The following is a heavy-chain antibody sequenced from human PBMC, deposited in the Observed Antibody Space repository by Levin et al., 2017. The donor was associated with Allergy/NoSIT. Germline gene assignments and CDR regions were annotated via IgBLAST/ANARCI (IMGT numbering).Heavy chain of an antibody. CDR1: GFTFSSYS. D-gene: IGHD6-19*01. V-gene: IGHV3-21*01. J-gene: IGHJ4*02. CDR2: ISSSSSYI. Sequence: GGSLRLSCAASGFTFSSYSMNWVRQAPGKGLEWVSSISSSSSYIYYADSVKGRFTISRDNAKNSLYLQMNSLRAEDTAVYYCARDLRDSSGWYFYSGYLDWGQGTLVTVSS. CDR3: ARDLRDSSGWYFYSGYLD.